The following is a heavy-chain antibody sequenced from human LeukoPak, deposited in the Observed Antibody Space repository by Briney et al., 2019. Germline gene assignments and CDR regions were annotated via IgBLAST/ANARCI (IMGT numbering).Heavy chain of an antibody. V-gene: IGHV3-48*01. CDR1: GFTFSSYG. J-gene: IGHJ4*02. Sequence: SGGSLRLSCAASGFTFSSYGMNWVRQAPGKGREWLSYLSNTGNIHYAQSVKGRFTISRDNAKNSLYLQMDGLRAEDTAVYYCARRGDTPMIGDHWGQGILVTVAS. CDR3: ARRGDTPMIGDH. D-gene: IGHD5-18*01. CDR2: LSNTGNI.